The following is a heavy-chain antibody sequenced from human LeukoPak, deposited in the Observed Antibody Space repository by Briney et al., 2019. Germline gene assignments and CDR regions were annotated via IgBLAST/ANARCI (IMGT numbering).Heavy chain of an antibody. D-gene: IGHD2-21*02. V-gene: IGHV4-61*01. Sequence: SETLSLTCTVSGGSVSSGSYYWSWIRQPPGKGLEWIGYIYYSGSTNYNPSLKSRVTISVDTSKNQFSLKLSSVTAADTALYYCAAEIYCGGDCYSDYWGQGTLVTVSS. J-gene: IGHJ4*02. CDR1: GGSVSSGSYY. CDR3: AAEIYCGGDCYSDY. CDR2: IYYSGST.